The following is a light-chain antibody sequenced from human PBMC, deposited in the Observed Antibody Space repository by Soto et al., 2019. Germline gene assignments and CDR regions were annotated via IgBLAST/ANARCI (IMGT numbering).Light chain of an antibody. CDR1: NIGSKN. Sequence: SYELTQPLSVSVALGQTARITCGGNNIGSKNVHWYQQKPRQAPVLVIYRVSNRPSGIPERFSGSNSGNTATLTISRAQAGDEADYYCRVWDSTTARVFGGGTKLTVL. CDR3: RVWDSTTARV. V-gene: IGLV3-9*01. J-gene: IGLJ3*02. CDR2: RVS.